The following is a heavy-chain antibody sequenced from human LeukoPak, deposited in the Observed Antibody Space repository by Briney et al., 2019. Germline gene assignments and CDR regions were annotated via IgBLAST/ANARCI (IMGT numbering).Heavy chain of an antibody. V-gene: IGHV3-53*01. CDR3: AREVASTCDY. J-gene: IGHJ4*02. CDR2: IYSGGTT. CDR1: GFTVSGNY. Sequence: GGSLRLSCAVSGFTVSGNYMSWVRQAPGKGLEWVSLIYSGGTTYYADSVKGRFTISRDNAKNSLYLQMNSLRAEDTAVYYCAREVASTCDYWGQGTLVTVSS.